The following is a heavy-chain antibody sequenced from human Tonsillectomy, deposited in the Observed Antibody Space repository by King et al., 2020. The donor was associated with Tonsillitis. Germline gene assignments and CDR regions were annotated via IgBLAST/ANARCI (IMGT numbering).Heavy chain of an antibody. CDR2: IYYIGNT. V-gene: IGHV4-39*07. CDR1: GGSISSGTYY. Sequence: LQLQESGPGLVKPSETLSLTCTVSGGSISSGTYYWGWIRQPPGKGLEWIGSIYYIGNTYYNPSLKSRVTILVDTSKNQSSLKLSSVTAADTAVYYCARLLLGYCSGGSCSDAFDIWGQGTMVTVSS. D-gene: IGHD2-15*01. CDR3: ARLLLGYCSGGSCSDAFDI. J-gene: IGHJ3*02.